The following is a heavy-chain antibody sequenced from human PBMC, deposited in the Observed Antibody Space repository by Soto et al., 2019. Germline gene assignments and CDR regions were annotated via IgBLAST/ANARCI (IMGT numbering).Heavy chain of an antibody. Sequence: SETLSLTCTVSGGSISSYYWSWIRQPPGKGLEWIGYIYYNGSTNYNPSLKSRVTISVDTSKNQFSLRLTSVTAADTAVYYCGRGDYDFWSGYINWFDPWGQGTLVTVSS. CDR2: IYYNGST. CDR1: GGSISSYY. D-gene: IGHD3-3*01. V-gene: IGHV4-59*08. CDR3: GRGDYDFWSGYINWFDP. J-gene: IGHJ5*02.